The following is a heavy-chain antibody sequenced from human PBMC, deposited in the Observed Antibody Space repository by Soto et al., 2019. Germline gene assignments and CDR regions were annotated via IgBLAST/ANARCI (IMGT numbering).Heavy chain of an antibody. D-gene: IGHD2-15*01. CDR3: ARLGRVVVAATPDY. CDR1: GGSISSSSYY. Sequence: SETLSLTCTVSGGSISSSSYYWGWIRQPPGKGLEWIGSIYYSGSTYYNPSLKSRVTISVDTSKNQFSLKLSSVTAADTAVYYCARLGRVVVAATPDYWGQGTLVTVSS. J-gene: IGHJ4*02. V-gene: IGHV4-39*01. CDR2: IYYSGST.